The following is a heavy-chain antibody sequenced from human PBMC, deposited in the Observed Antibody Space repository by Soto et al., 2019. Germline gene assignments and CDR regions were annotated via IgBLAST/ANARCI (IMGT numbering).Heavy chain of an antibody. V-gene: IGHV1-58*01. D-gene: IGHD6-13*01. Sequence: SVQVSCKASGFTFTSSAVQRVRQARGQRLEWIGWIVVGSGNTNYAQKFQERVTITRDMSTSTAYMELSSLRSEDTAVYYCAAESSSSSWSAYYYGMDVWGQGTTVTVSS. CDR3: AAESSSSSWSAYYYGMDV. CDR2: IVVGSGNT. CDR1: GFTFTSSA. J-gene: IGHJ6*02.